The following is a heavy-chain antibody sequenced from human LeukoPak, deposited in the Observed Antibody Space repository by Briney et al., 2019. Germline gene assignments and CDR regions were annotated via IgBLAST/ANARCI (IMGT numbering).Heavy chain of an antibody. V-gene: IGHV4-4*07. CDR1: GGSISSYY. CDR2: IYTTGST. CDR3: ASYDILTGYYPRFDY. Sequence: SETLSLTCTVSGGSISSYYWTWIRQPAGKGLEWIGRIYTTGSTNYNPSLNSRVTMPVDTSKDQFSLKLSSVAAADTAVYYCASYDILTGYYPRFDYWGQGTLVTVSS. D-gene: IGHD3-9*01. J-gene: IGHJ4*02.